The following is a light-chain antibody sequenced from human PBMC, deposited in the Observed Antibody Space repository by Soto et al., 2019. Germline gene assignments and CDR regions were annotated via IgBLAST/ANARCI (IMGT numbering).Light chain of an antibody. CDR1: SSDVGGYNY. Sequence: QSALTQPASVSGSPGQSITISCTGTSSDVGGYNYVSWYQQHPGKAPKLMISEVSNRPSGVSNRFSGSKSGNTASLTISGLHAEDEADYYCSSYTTSNTWVFGGGTKLTVL. J-gene: IGLJ3*02. V-gene: IGLV2-14*01. CDR3: SSYTTSNTWV. CDR2: EVS.